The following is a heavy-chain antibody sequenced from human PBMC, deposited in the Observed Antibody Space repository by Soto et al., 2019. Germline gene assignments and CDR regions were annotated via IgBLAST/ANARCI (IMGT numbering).Heavy chain of an antibody. Sequence: ASVNVSCKASGYTFTSYGISWVRQAPGQGLEWMGWISAYNGNTNYAQKLQGRVTMTTDTSTSTAYMELRSLRSDDTAVYYCARDRRTTEEGLYDGMDVWGQGTTVTVSS. CDR1: GYTFTSYG. CDR3: ARDRRTTEEGLYDGMDV. CDR2: ISAYNGNT. V-gene: IGHV1-18*01. J-gene: IGHJ6*02. D-gene: IGHD1-7*01.